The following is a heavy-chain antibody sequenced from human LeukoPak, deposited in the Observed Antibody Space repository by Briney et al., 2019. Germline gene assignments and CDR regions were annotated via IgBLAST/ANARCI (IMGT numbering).Heavy chain of an antibody. CDR3: AKGSYYDSSGSFYFDY. CDR1: GFTFSRYS. Sequence: GGSLRLSCAASGFTFSRYSVSWVRQAPGKGLEWVSGISGSGDNTYYADSVKGRFTISRDNSKNTLYVQVNSLGTEDTAAYYCAKGSYYDSSGSFYFDYWGQGTLVTVPS. J-gene: IGHJ4*02. D-gene: IGHD3-22*01. CDR2: ISGSGDNT. V-gene: IGHV3-23*01.